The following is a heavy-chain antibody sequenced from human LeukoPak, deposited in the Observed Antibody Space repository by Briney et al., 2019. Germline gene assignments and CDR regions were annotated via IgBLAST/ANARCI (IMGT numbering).Heavy chain of an antibody. CDR2: TYYRSKWSN. CDR3: VRDVNRILDY. CDR1: GDSVSSSSVA. J-gene: IGHJ4*02. V-gene: IGHV6-1*01. D-gene: IGHD3-10*01. Sequence: SQSLSLTCAVSGDSVSSSSVAWNWIRQSPSRGLEWLGRTYYRSKWSNDYALSVKSRITINPDTSKNQFSLQLNSVTPEDTAVYYCVRDVNRILDYSGQGTLVTVSS.